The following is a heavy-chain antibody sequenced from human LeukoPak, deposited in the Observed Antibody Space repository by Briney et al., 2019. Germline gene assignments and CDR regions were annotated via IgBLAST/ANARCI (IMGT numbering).Heavy chain of an antibody. V-gene: IGHV3-23*01. Sequence: GGSLRLSCAASGFSIDTYNMHWVRQAPGKGLEWVSAISGSGGSTYYADSVKGRFTISRDNSKNTLYLQMNSLRAEDTAVYYCAIIMITFGGVPPTDYWGQGTLVTVSS. D-gene: IGHD3-16*01. CDR1: GFSIDTYN. CDR3: AIIMITFGGVPPTDY. J-gene: IGHJ4*02. CDR2: ISGSGGST.